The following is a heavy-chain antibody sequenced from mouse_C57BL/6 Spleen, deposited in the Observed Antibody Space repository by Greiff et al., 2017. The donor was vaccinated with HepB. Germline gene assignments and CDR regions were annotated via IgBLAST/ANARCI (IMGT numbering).Heavy chain of an antibody. D-gene: IGHD4-1*01. V-gene: IGHV10-1*01. CDR1: GFSFNTYA. Sequence: EVKLMESGGGLVQPKGSLKLSCAASGFSFNTYAMNWVRQAPGKGLEWVARIRSKSNNYATYYADSVKDRFTISRDDSESMLYLQMNNLKTEDTAMYYCVRHLGPYYAMDYWGQGTSVTVSS. J-gene: IGHJ4*01. CDR2: IRSKSNNYAT. CDR3: VRHLGPYYAMDY.